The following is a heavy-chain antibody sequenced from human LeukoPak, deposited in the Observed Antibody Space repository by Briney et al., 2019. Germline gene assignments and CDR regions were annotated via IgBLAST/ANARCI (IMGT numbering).Heavy chain of an antibody. D-gene: IGHD3-10*01. J-gene: IGHJ4*02. CDR2: INTEGRDT. Sequence: GGAVRLSCAASGFTFSSNYMHWVRQAPGKGLVGVSRINTEGRDTTYADIVKGRFTISIDNAKNKLHLEMNSLRAEDTAVYYCPRALRSPGDAGLDYSGQGALVTASS. CDR3: PRALRSPGDAGLDY. CDR1: GFTFSSNY. V-gene: IGHV3-74*03.